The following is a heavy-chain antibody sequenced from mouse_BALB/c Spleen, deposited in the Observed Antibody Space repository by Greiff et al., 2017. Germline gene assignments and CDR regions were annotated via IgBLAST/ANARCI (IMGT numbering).Heavy chain of an antibody. D-gene: IGHD1-3*01. Sequence: EVQLVESGGGLVQPGGSRKLSCAASGFTFSDYGMAWVRQAPGKGPEWVAFISNLAYSIYYADTVTGRFTISRENAKNTLYLEMSSLRSEDTAMYYCARDLSGYYFDYWGQGTTLTVSS. CDR1: GFTFSDYG. CDR2: ISNLAYSI. J-gene: IGHJ2*01. CDR3: ARDLSGYYFDY. V-gene: IGHV5-15*02.